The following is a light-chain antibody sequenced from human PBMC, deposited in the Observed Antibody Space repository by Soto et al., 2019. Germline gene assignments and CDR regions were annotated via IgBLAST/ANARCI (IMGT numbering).Light chain of an antibody. CDR3: CSYARSSTYV. Sequence: QSALTQPASVSGSPGQSITISCTGTSGDVGSYNLVSWYQQHPGKAPKLMIYEGSKRPSGVSNRFSGSKSGSTASLTISGLQAEHEADYYCCSYARSSTYVFGSGTKLTVL. CDR2: EGS. V-gene: IGLV2-23*01. CDR1: SGDVGSYNL. J-gene: IGLJ1*01.